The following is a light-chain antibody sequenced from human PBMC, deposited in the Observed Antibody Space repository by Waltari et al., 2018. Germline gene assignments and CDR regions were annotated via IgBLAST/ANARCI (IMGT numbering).Light chain of an antibody. V-gene: IGKV1-16*02. CDR1: SGINNY. CDR3: QQYNNYPPT. J-gene: IGKJ4*01. CDR2: DAS. Sequence: TCPSSSGINNYLPWFHQKPGKAPKSLIYDASTLHIWVSSNFSGSGSGTYFTLTISSLQPEDVATYYCQQYNNYPPTFGGGTKVEIK.